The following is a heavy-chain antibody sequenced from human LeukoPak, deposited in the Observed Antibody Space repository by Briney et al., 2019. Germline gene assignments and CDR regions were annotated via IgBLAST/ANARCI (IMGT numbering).Heavy chain of an antibody. V-gene: IGHV1-69*05. CDR1: GGTFSSYA. Sequence: SVKVSCKASGGTFSSYAISWVRQAPGQGLEWVGRIIPIFGTANYAQKFQGRVTITTDESTSTAYMELSSLRSEDTAVYYCASQRLSNYVFHNWFDPWGQGTLVTVSS. D-gene: IGHD4-11*01. CDR3: ASQRLSNYVFHNWFDP. J-gene: IGHJ5*02. CDR2: IIPIFGTA.